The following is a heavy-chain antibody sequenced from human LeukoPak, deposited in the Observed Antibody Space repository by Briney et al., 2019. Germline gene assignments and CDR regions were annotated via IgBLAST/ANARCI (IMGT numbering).Heavy chain of an antibody. CDR2: ISSSSSYI. J-gene: IGHJ4*02. V-gene: IGHV3-21*01. D-gene: IGHD3-3*02. CDR1: GFTFSSYS. Sequence: PGGSLRLSCAASGFTFSSYSMNWVRQAPGKGLEWVSSISSSSSYIYYADSVKGRFTISRDNAKNSLYLQMNSLRAEDTAVYYCARDKSQSLAFYFFDYWGQGTLVTVSP. CDR3: ARDKSQSLAFYFFDY.